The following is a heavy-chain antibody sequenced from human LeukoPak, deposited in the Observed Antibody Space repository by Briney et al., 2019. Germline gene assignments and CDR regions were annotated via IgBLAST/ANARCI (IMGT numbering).Heavy chain of an antibody. V-gene: IGHV4-38-2*01. CDR3: ARAPRHSSSSNYMRRFDY. D-gene: IGHD3-22*01. CDR2: IYHSGST. CDR1: GYSISSDNY. J-gene: IGHJ4*02. Sequence: PSETLSLTCAVSGYSISSDNYWVWIRQPPGQGLESTGGIYHSGSTYYNPSLKSRVTMSVDTSKNQFSLKLSSVTAADTAVYYCARAPRHSSSSNYMRRFDYWGQGTLVTVSS.